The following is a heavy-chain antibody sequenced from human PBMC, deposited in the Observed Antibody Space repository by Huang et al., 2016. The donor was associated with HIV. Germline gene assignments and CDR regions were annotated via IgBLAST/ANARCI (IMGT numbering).Heavy chain of an antibody. J-gene: IGHJ6*02. CDR3: ARVRRGHGYAWDYYGLDV. V-gene: IGHV4-34*01. CDR2: RHYNGTT. D-gene: IGHD5-18*01. CDR1: GGSFSDYY. Sequence: VQLQQWGAGLLKPSETLSLNCAIYGGSFSDYYWSWRRQPQGKGLEWIGGRHYNGTTNDNPSLKGRVIMSIDRSKNQFSLKMWSATAADTAVYYCARVRRGHGYAWDYYGLDVWGQGTTVFVSS.